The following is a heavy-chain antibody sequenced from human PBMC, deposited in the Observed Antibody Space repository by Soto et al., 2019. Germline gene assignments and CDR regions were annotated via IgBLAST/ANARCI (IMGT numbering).Heavy chain of an antibody. Sequence: KPSETLSLTCTVSGGSISSYYWSWIRQPPGKGLEWIGYIYYSGSTNYNPSLKSRVTMSVDTSKNQFSLKLSSVTAADTAVYYCARGLSQPIKSGWYSDYYYYGMDVWGQGTTVTVSS. D-gene: IGHD6-19*01. CDR1: GGSISSYY. V-gene: IGHV4-59*01. J-gene: IGHJ6*02. CDR3: ARGLSQPIKSGWYSDYYYYGMDV. CDR2: IYYSGST.